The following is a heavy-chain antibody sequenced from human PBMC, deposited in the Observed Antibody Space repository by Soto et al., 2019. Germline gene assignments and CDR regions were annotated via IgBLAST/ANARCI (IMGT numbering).Heavy chain of an antibody. Sequence: QVQLVQSGAEVKKPGASVKVSCKASGYTFTNYAFSWVRQAPGQGREWMGWISAYNGNTNYPQKLQGSVTLPTDTSTSTAYMELRSLRSAATSVYDCARDLAAAGPFDCWGQGTLVTVSS. CDR3: ARDLAAAGPFDC. CDR1: GYTFTNYA. D-gene: IGHD6-13*01. J-gene: IGHJ4*02. CDR2: ISAYNGNT. V-gene: IGHV1-18*01.